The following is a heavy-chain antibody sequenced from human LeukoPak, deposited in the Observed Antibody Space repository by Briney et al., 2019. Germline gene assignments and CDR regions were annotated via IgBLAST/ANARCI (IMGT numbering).Heavy chain of an antibody. Sequence: ASETLSLTCAVSGDSVSSGGYYWTWIRQHPGKGLEWIGYISNSGTTSYSPSLKSRVSISVDTSNSQFSLRLSSVTAADTAVYYCARDVVVTSSPDAFDIWGQGTMVTVSS. D-gene: IGHD2-21*02. V-gene: IGHV4-31*11. J-gene: IGHJ3*02. CDR1: GDSVSSGGYY. CDR2: ISNSGTT. CDR3: ARDVVVTSSPDAFDI.